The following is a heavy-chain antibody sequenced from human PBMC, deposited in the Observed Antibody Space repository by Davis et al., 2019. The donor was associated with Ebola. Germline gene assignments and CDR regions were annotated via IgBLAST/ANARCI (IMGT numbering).Heavy chain of an antibody. CDR3: ARVCRSSSSSGWFDP. V-gene: IGHV3-74*01. D-gene: IGHD6-6*01. Sequence: HTGGSLRLSCAASGFTSSRYWMHWVRQAPGKGLVWVSRINSDGSSTSYADSVKGRFTISRDNAKNTLYLQMNSLRAEDTAVYYCARVCRSSSSSGWFDPWGQGTLVTVSS. CDR1: GFTSSRYW. CDR2: INSDGSST. J-gene: IGHJ5*02.